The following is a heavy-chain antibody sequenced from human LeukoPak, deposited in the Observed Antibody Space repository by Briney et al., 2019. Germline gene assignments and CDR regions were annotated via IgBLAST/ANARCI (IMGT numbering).Heavy chain of an antibody. J-gene: IGHJ4*02. V-gene: IGHV3-7*01. CDR1: GFTVSSYW. CDR3: ARALTTLTYEGY. CDR2: IKQDGSKK. Sequence: GGSLRLSCAASGFTVSSYWMTWVRQAPGKGLEWVANIKQDGSKKSYVDSVKGRFTVSRDNAKDSLYLQMNSLRAEDTAVYYCARALTTLTYEGYWGQGTLVTVSS. D-gene: IGHD1-1*01.